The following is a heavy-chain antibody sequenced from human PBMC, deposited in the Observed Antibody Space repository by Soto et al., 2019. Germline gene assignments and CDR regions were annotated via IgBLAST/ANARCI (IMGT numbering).Heavy chain of an antibody. CDR3: ARDHRDGYNYLGH. Sequence: SETLSLTCTVSGGSISSYYRSWIRQPPGKGLEWIGYIYYSGSTNYNPSLKSRVTISVDTSKNQFSLKLSSVTAADTAVYYCARDHRDGYNYLGHWGQGTLVTVS. V-gene: IGHV4-59*01. CDR1: GGSISSYY. J-gene: IGHJ4*02. D-gene: IGHD5-12*01. CDR2: IYYSGST.